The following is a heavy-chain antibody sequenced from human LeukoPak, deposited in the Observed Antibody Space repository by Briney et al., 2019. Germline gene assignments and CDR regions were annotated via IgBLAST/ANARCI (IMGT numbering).Heavy chain of an antibody. CDR2: INPNSGGT. D-gene: IGHD4-17*01. Sequence: ASVKVSCKASGGTFSSYAISWVRQAPGQGLEWMGWINPNSGGTNYAQKFQGRVTMTRDTSISTAYMELSRLRSDDTAVYYCARIEHGDYEDYWGQGTLVTVSS. V-gene: IGHV1-2*02. CDR3: ARIEHGDYEDY. J-gene: IGHJ4*02. CDR1: GGTFSSYA.